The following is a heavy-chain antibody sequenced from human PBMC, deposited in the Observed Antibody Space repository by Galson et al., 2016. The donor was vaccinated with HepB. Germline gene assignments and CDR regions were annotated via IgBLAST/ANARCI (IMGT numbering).Heavy chain of an antibody. V-gene: IGHV1-69*06. Sequence: SVKVSCKVSGVTFRTHVIDWVRQAPGQGLEMVGGIIPILGVRYTQKFQGRVTIAADRPTPTAYLDLSSLTSDDTAVYYCAIVGGTSNYWGQGTLVTVSS. CDR2: IIPILGV. CDR1: GVTFRTHV. CDR3: AIVGGTSNY. J-gene: IGHJ4*02. D-gene: IGHD6-25*01.